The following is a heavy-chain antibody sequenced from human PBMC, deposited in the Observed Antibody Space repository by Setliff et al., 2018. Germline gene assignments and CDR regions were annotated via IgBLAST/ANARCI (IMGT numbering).Heavy chain of an antibody. Sequence: ASVKVSCKASGGTFSIFVFSWVRQAPGQGLEWMGGIIPLFGPADYAQKFQDTVTITADESTSTAYMELRSLRSEDTAVYYCAATYDYVWGSFRHGGHYWGQGTLVTVS. V-gene: IGHV1-69*13. CDR1: GGTFSIFV. D-gene: IGHD3-16*02. CDR3: AATYDYVWGSFRHGGHY. J-gene: IGHJ4*02. CDR2: IIPLFGPA.